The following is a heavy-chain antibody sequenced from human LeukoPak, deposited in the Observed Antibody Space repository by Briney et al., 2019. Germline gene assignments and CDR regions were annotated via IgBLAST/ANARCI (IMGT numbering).Heavy chain of an antibody. Sequence: GGSLTLPCAASGFTFTTYGMLWLRQAPGRGLEWVAFIRYGGSNKYYIASVKGRFTTSRDNSKNTLYLQMNRLTVEDTAVYYGAGNWNNYFDYWGQGTLVTASA. CDR1: GFTFTTYG. J-gene: IGHJ4*02. CDR3: AGNWNNYFDY. D-gene: IGHD1/OR15-1a*01. CDR2: IRYGGSNK. V-gene: IGHV3-30*02.